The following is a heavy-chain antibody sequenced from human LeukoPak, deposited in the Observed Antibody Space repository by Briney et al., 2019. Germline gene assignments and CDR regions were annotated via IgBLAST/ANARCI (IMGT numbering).Heavy chain of an antibody. CDR3: ASYGLYDAFDI. D-gene: IGHD4-17*01. Sequence: GASVKVSCKASGYTFTSYYVHWVRLAPGQGLEWMGLINPSGTNTNYAQKFLGRLTMTRDTSTSTVYMELSSLRSVDTAVYYCASYGLYDAFDIWGQGTMVTVSS. CDR2: INPSGTNT. J-gene: IGHJ3*02. CDR1: GYTFTSYY. V-gene: IGHV1-46*01.